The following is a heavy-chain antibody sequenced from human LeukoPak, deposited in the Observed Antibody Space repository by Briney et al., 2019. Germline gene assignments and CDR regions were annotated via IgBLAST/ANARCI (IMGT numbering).Heavy chain of an antibody. D-gene: IGHD2-15*01. V-gene: IGHV4-4*07. CDR3: ARDGGYCSGGSCYSDYYYYGMGV. J-gene: IGHJ6*02. CDR1: GGSFSGYY. Sequence: SETLSLTCAVYGGSFSGYYWSWIRQPAGKGLEWIGRIYSGSTNYNPSLKSRVTVSVDTSKNQFSLNLNSVTAADTAVYYCARDGGYCSGGSCYSDYYYYGMGVWGQGTTVTVSS. CDR2: IYSGST.